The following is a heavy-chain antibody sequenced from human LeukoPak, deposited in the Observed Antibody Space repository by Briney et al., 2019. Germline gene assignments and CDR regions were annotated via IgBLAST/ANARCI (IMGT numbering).Heavy chain of an antibody. D-gene: IGHD6-19*01. CDR3: AREFRSSGRGAPHGFDP. Sequence: AASVKVSCKASGGTFSSYAISWVRQAPGQGLEWMGIINPSGGSTSYAQKFQGRVTMTRDMSTSTVYMELSSLRSEDTAVYYCAREFRSSGRGAPHGFDPWGQGTLVTVSS. CDR1: GGTFSSYA. J-gene: IGHJ5*02. V-gene: IGHV1-46*01. CDR2: INPSGGST.